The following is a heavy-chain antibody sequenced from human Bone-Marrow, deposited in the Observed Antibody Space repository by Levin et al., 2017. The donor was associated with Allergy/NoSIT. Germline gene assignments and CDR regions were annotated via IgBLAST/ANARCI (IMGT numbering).Heavy chain of an antibody. J-gene: IGHJ6*02. D-gene: IGHD3-3*01. CDR2: ISWNSGSI. Sequence: GGSLRLSCAASGFTFDDYAMHWVRQAPGKGLEWVSGISWNSGSIGYADSVKGRFTISRDNAKNSLYLQMNSLRAEDTALYYCAKDHNGRFLEWLGGYFLYYYYGMDVWGQGTTVTVSS. V-gene: IGHV3-9*01. CDR3: AKDHNGRFLEWLGGYFLYYYYGMDV. CDR1: GFTFDDYA.